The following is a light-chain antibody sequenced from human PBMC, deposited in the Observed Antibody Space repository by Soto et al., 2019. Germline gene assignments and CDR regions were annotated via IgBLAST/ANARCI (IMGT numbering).Light chain of an antibody. CDR3: QQYGSSPRT. Sequence: EIVLTQSPGTLYLSLGQRATLSCRASQSVISNYLAWYQQKPGQAPRLLIYGASSRAPGIPDTFSGSGSGTDFTLTISRLEPEDFAVYYCQQYGSSPRTFGQGTKLDNK. CDR2: GAS. J-gene: IGKJ2*01. V-gene: IGKV3-20*01. CDR1: QSVISNY.